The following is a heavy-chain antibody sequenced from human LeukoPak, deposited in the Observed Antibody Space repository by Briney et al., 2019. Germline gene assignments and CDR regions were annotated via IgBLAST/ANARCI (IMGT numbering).Heavy chain of an antibody. Sequence: GASVKVSCKASGYTFTSYYLYWVRQAPGQGLEWMGIINPSGGSTNYAQKFQGRVTMTRDTSTSTVYVELSSLRSEDTAVYYCARGPRITMVRGGQWYYYMDVWGKGTTVTISS. CDR2: INPSGGST. CDR3: ARGPRITMVRGGQWYYYMDV. CDR1: GYTFTSYY. D-gene: IGHD3-10*01. J-gene: IGHJ6*03. V-gene: IGHV1-46*01.